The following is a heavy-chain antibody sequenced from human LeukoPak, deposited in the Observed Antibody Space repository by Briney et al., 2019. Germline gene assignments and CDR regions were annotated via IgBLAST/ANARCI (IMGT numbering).Heavy chain of an antibody. CDR1: GGADSGGSITSSDYY. D-gene: IGHD2/OR15-2a*01. Sequence: PSGTLSLTCSVSGGADSGGSITSSDYYWGWIRQPPGKGQEWVGSVNYSGNTYYSPSLKSRVIITVDTSRNEFSLKLISVTAADTAVYFCARQSSSGDYFGGYYWGHGILVTVSS. CDR2: VNYSGNT. CDR3: ARQSSSGDYFGGYY. V-gene: IGHV4-39*01. J-gene: IGHJ4*01.